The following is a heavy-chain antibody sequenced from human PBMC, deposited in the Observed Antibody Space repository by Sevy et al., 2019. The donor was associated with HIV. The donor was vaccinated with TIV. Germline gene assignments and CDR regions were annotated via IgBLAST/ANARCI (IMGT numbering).Heavy chain of an antibody. CDR3: SRAAGGGFYYALDS. CDR2: FFHRGTT. V-gene: IGHV4-30-2*01. D-gene: IGHD3-3*01. Sequence: SETLSLTCTVSGASVSGGGYSWVWIRQPPGKGLEWIGYFFHRGTTHYNPSLKNRVTISVDDSKNLFSLTLNSVTAADTAVYYCSRAAGGGFYYALDSGGLGTLATVSS. CDR1: GASVSGGGYS. J-gene: IGHJ4*02.